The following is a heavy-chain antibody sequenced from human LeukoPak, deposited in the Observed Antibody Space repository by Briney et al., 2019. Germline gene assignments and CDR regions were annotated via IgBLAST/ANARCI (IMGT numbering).Heavy chain of an antibody. CDR2: INHSGST. Sequence: SETLSLTCAVYGGSFSGYYWSWIRQPPGKGLEWVGEINHSGSTNYNPSLKSRVTISVDTSKKQFSLKLSSVTAADTAVYYCARLTKNDSGSFRFGKKKRGYMDVWGKGTTVTISS. D-gene: IGHD3-10*01. CDR3: ARLTKNDSGSFRFGKKKRGYMDV. V-gene: IGHV4-34*01. J-gene: IGHJ6*03. CDR1: GGSFSGYY.